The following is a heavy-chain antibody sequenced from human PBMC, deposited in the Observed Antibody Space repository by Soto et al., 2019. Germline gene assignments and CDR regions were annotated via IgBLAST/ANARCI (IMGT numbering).Heavy chain of an antibody. CDR3: VKDDGGYPSTAPH. J-gene: IGHJ4*02. V-gene: IGHV3-23*01. D-gene: IGHD3-22*01. CDR1: GITISNYP. Sequence: EVQLLESGGGSVQAGGSLRLSCAASGITISNYPMSWVRQAPGKGLDWVSGISGSGDRTYYADSAKGPFTISKDISKNSLSLQLDSLGVEDTAVYFCVKDDGGYPSTAPHWGQGTLVTVSS. CDR2: ISGSGDRT.